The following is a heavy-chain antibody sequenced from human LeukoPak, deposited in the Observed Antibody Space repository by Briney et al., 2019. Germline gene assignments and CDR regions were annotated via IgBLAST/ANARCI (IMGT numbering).Heavy chain of an antibody. CDR3: ARTYYYDASVPRTFDY. CDR1: GYTFSAFY. D-gene: IGHD3-22*01. CDR2: INPNSGGT. V-gene: IGHV1-2*02. J-gene: IGHJ4*02. Sequence: ASVKVSCKASGYTFSAFYIHWVRQAPGQGPEWMGWINPNSGGTNSAQKFQGRVIMTGDTSISTVYMELSRLRSDDTAVYFCARTYYYDASVPRTFDYWGQGTLVTVSS.